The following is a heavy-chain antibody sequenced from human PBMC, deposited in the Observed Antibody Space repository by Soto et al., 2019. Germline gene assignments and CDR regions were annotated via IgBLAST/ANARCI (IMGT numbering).Heavy chain of an antibody. CDR2: IYPGDSDT. Sequence: GESLKISCKGSGYTFTNYWIGWVRQMPGKGPEWMGIIYPGDSDTKYNPSFQGQVTISADKSITTTYLQWSSLKASDAAIYYCADSICYYGMDVWGQGTTATVSS. CDR3: ADSICYYGMDV. V-gene: IGHV5-51*01. CDR1: GYTFTNYW. J-gene: IGHJ6*02.